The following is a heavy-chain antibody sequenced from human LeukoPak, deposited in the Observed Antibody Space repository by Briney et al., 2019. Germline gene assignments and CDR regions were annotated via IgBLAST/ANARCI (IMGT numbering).Heavy chain of an antibody. V-gene: IGHV3-7*03. D-gene: IGHD3-22*01. CDR1: GFTFSSYW. CDR2: IKQDGSEK. CDR3: SVDYYDSSGYYYDIY. Sequence: GGSLRLSCAASGFTFSSYWMSWVRQALGKGLEWVANIKQDGSEKYYVDSVKGRFTISRDNAKNSLYLQMNSLRAEDTAVYYCSVDYYDSSGYYYDIYWGQGTLVTVSS. J-gene: IGHJ4*02.